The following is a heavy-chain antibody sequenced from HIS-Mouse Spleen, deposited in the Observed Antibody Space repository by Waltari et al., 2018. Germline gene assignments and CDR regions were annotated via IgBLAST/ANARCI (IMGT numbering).Heavy chain of an antibody. CDR1: GGSFSGYY. CDR3: ARRRIGYYFDY. V-gene: IGHV4-34*01. Sequence: QVQLQQLGAGLLKPSETLSLTCAVYGGSFSGYYWCWIRQPPGKGLEWIGEINHSGSTNYNPSLKSRVTISVDTSKNQFSLKLSSVTAADTAVYYCARRRIGYYFDYWGQGTLVTVSS. J-gene: IGHJ4*02. D-gene: IGHD3-10*01. CDR2: INHSGST.